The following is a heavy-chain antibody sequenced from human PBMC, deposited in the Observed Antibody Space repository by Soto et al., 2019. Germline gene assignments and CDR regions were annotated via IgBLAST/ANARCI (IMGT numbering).Heavy chain of an antibody. Sequence: SETWSLTCTVSGGSISSGGYYWSWIRQHPGKGLEWIGYVYYSGSTYYNPSLKSRVTISVDTSKNQFSLKLSSVTAADTAVYYCATSQNTHYVFWSGPAPTNSFDPSGQATLLT. CDR1: GGSISSGGYY. CDR3: ATSQNTHYVFWSGPAPTNSFDP. D-gene: IGHD3-3*01. CDR2: VYYSGST. J-gene: IGHJ5*02. V-gene: IGHV4-31*03.